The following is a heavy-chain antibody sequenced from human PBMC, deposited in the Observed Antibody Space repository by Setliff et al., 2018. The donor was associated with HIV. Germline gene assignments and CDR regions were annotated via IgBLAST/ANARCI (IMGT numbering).Heavy chain of an antibody. CDR3: ANDEVGFPRITFIKVIVRM. Sequence: GESLKISCAASGFTFSSYWMSWARQAPGKGLEWVAKINKDGSDKWYADSVKGRFTTSGDNSKDTLYLQMDSLRVEDTAVYYCANDEVGFPRITFIKVIVRMWGEGTTVTVSS. J-gene: IGHJ6*04. CDR2: INKDGSDK. D-gene: IGHD3-10*01. CDR1: GFTFSSYW. V-gene: IGHV3-7*01.